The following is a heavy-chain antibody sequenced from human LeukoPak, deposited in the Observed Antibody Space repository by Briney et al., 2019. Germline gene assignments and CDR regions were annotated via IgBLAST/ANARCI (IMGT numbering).Heavy chain of an antibody. D-gene: IGHD2-15*01. CDR2: ISYDGSNK. CDR1: GFTFSSYA. J-gene: IGHJ4*02. CDR3: AKDFQLYCSGGSCYSGLGY. V-gene: IGHV3-30-3*01. Sequence: GRSLRLSCAASGFTFSSYAMHWVRQAPGKGLEWVAVISYDGSNKYYADSVKGRFTISRDNSKNTLYLQMNSLRAEDTAVYYCAKDFQLYCSGGSCYSGLGYWGQGTLVTVSS.